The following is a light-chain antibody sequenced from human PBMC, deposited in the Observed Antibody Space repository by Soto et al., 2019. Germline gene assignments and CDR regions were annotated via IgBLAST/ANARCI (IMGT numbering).Light chain of an antibody. V-gene: IGKV3-20*01. J-gene: IGKJ5*01. CDR2: GAS. CDR1: QSVASSS. CDR3: QQYGNSPRT. Sequence: EIVLTQSPGTLSLSPGERATLSCRASQSVASSSLAWYQQKSGQAPRLLIYGASRRATDIPDRFSGSGSGTVFTLTITRLEPEDFAVYFCQQYGNSPRTFGQGTRLEIK.